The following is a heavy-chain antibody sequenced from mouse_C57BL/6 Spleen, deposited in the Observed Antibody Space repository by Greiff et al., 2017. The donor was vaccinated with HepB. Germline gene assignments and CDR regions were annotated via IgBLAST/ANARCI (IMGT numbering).Heavy chain of an antibody. Sequence: QVQLKQPGAELVKPGASVKMSCKASGYTFTSYWITWVKQRPGQGLEWIGDIYPGSGSTNYNEKFQSKATLTVDTSSSTAYMQLSSLTSEDSAVYYCARGTHDYEGYFDVWGTGTTVTVSS. CDR1: GYTFTSYW. V-gene: IGHV1-55*01. D-gene: IGHD1-2*01. J-gene: IGHJ1*03. CDR2: IYPGSGST. CDR3: ARGTHDYEGYFDV.